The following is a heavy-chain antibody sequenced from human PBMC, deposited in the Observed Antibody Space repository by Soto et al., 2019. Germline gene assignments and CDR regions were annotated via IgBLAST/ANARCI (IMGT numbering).Heavy chain of an antibody. V-gene: IGHV3-23*01. CDR2: ISGSGGST. J-gene: IGHJ3*02. CDR1: GFTFSSYA. D-gene: IGHD4-17*01. CDR3: AKDLAVLSTVSADLGYLYDI. Sequence: PGGSLRLSCAASGFTFSSYAMSWVRQAPGKGLEWVSAISGSGGSTYYADSVKGRFTISRDNSKNTLYLQMNSLRAEDTAVYYCAKDLAVLSTVSADLGYLYDIWGQGTMDT.